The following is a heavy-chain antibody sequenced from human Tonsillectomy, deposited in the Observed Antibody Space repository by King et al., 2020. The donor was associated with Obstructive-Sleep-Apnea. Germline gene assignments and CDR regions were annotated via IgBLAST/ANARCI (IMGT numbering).Heavy chain of an antibody. Sequence: VQLVESGGALIQPGGSLRLSCAASGFTFSTYAVAWVRQAPGKGLQWVSGISATGGSTYYADSVKGRFTISRDNSKNTLYLQLNSLRVEDTAVYYCERRVGTIVRGGTVVRAVPLHFDYWGQGALVTVSS. J-gene: IGHJ4*02. V-gene: IGHV3-23*04. D-gene: IGHD3-10*01. CDR1: GFTFSTYA. CDR3: ERRVGTIVRGGTVVRAVPLHFDY. CDR2: ISATGGST.